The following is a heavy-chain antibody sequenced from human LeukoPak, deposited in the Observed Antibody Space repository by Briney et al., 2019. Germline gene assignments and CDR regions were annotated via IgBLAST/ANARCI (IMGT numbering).Heavy chain of an antibody. Sequence: GSSVKVSCKASGGTFSSYAISWVRQAPGQGLEWMGGIIPIFGTANYAQKFQGRVTITADKPTSTAYMELSSLRSEDTAVYYCARETVHVTQAGGAFDIWGQGTMVTVSS. CDR3: ARETVHVTQAGGAFDI. CDR1: GGTFSSYA. D-gene: IGHD1-1*01. V-gene: IGHV1-69*06. J-gene: IGHJ3*02. CDR2: IIPIFGTA.